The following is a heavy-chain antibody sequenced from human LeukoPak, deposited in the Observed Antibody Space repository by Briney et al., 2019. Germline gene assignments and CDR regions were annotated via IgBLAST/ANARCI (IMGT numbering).Heavy chain of an antibody. D-gene: IGHD2-15*01. CDR2: IRFDGTTK. CDR1: GFTFSSYG. V-gene: IGHV3-30*02. J-gene: IGHJ4*01. CDR3: AQEIKDTDCSGAQNCLFDS. Sequence: GGSLRLSCAASGFTFSSYGMHWVRQAPGRGLEWVAFIRFDGTTKYYTPSVRGRFTISRDNSKNTLGLQMNSLTTEDTAVYYCAQEIKDTDCSGAQNCLFDSWGHGTLVTVSS.